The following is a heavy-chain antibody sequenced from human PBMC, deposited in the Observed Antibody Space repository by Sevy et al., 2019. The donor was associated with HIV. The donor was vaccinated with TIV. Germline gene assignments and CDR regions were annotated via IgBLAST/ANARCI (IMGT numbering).Heavy chain of an antibody. V-gene: IGHV1-24*01. CDR3: ATTKDYYENSGDPFDY. D-gene: IGHD3-22*01. CDR2: FDPEDDER. CDR1: GYTLTRLA. J-gene: IGHJ4*02. Sequence: ASVKVSCKVSGYTLTRLAMHWVRQAPGKGLEWMGSFDPEDDERIYAQKWQGRFSMTEDTSTDTAYMEPSNLRSEDTAVYYCATTKDYYENSGDPFDYWGQGTLVTVSS.